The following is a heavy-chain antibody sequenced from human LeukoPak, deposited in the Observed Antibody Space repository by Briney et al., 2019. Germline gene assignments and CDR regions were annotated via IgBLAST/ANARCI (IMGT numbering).Heavy chain of an antibody. Sequence: GGSLRLSCSASGFTFTTYRINWVRQAPGKGLEWVSSISSSGSDSYYADSVKGRFSISRDNPKNSLDLQMNNLRAEDTAVYYCAREKATNPVGYYGMDVWGQGTTVTVSS. D-gene: IGHD1-26*01. J-gene: IGHJ6*02. CDR1: GFTFTTYR. CDR2: ISSSGSDS. CDR3: AREKATNPVGYYGMDV. V-gene: IGHV3-21*06.